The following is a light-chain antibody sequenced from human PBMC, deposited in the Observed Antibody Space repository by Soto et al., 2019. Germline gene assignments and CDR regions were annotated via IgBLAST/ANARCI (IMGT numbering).Light chain of an antibody. CDR2: YDS. Sequence: SYELTQPPSVSVAPGKTARITCGGNNIGSKSVHWYQQKPGQAPVLVIYYDSDRPSGIPERFSGSNSGNTATLTISRVEAGDEADYYCQVWDYSSDHYVVFGGGTKLTVL. CDR3: QVWDYSSDHYVV. J-gene: IGLJ2*01. V-gene: IGLV3-21*04. CDR1: NIGSKS.